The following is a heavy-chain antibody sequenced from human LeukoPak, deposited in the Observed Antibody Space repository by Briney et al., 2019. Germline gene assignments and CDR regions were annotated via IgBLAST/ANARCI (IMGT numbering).Heavy chain of an antibody. CDR3: VKEVTYYYGSGSYFDY. D-gene: IGHD3-10*01. CDR1: GFTFSSYA. V-gene: IGHV3-64D*06. J-gene: IGHJ4*02. CDR2: ICYDGGST. Sequence: GGSLRLSCSASGFTFSSYAMHWVRQAPGKGLECVSVICYDGGSTYYADSVKGRFTISRDNSKNTLYLQMSSLRPEDTAVYYCVKEVTYYYGSGSYFDYWAQGTLVTLSS.